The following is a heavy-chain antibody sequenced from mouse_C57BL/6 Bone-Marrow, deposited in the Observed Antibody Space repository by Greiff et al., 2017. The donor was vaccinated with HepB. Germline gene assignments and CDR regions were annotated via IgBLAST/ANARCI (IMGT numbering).Heavy chain of an antibody. D-gene: IGHD1-1*01. Sequence: QVQLQQPGAELVKPGASVKMSCKASGYTFTSYWITWVKQRPGQGLEWIGDIYPGSGSTNYNKKFKSKATLTVDTSSSTAYMQLSSLTSEDSSVYYCARDGSSFSHWYFDVWGTGTTVTVSS. V-gene: IGHV1-55*01. CDR2: IYPGSGST. J-gene: IGHJ1*03. CDR3: ARDGSSFSHWYFDV. CDR1: GYTFTSYW.